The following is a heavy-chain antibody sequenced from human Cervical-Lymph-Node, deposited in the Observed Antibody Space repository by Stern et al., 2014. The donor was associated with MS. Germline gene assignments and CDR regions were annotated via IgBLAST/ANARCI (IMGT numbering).Heavy chain of an antibody. Sequence: QVQLVQSGAEVKKPGSSVKVSCRTSGGTFSNSAFSWIRQAPGQGLDWMGAIIPIFGTATYAQRFQGRVTISAHESTNTAYMELSSLRSEDTAVYYCATSAGFYSAMDVWGPGTTVAVSS. D-gene: IGHD2-21*01. CDR2: IIPIFGTA. CDR3: ATSAGFYSAMDV. CDR1: GGTFSNSA. J-gene: IGHJ6*02. V-gene: IGHV1-69*01.